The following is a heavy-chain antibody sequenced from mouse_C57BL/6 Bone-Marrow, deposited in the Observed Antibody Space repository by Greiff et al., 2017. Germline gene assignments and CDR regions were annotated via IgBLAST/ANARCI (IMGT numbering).Heavy chain of an antibody. CDR1: GYTFTSYW. CDR2: IHPNSGST. V-gene: IGHV1-64*01. J-gene: IGHJ4*01. Sequence: QVQLQQPGAELVKPGASVKLSCKASGYTFTSYWMHWVKQRPGQGLEWIGMIHPNSGSTNYNEKFKSKATLTVDKSSSTAYMQLSSLTSEDSAVYYCANGDYDWVDYAMDYWGQGTSVTVSS. D-gene: IGHD2-4*01. CDR3: ANGDYDWVDYAMDY.